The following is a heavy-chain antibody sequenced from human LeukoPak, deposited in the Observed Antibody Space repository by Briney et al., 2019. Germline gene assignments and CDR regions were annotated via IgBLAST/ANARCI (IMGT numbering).Heavy chain of an antibody. J-gene: IGHJ4*02. CDR2: IYSGGTT. Sequence: GGSLRISCAASGFTVSNKDMTWVRQAPGTGLEWVSVIYSGGTTYYADSVKDRFTISRDIAKNSLYLQMNSLRAEDTAVYYCARDFGVATISLLDYWGQGTLVTVSS. D-gene: IGHD5-12*01. CDR3: ARDFGVATISLLDY. CDR1: GFTVSNKD. V-gene: IGHV3-53*01.